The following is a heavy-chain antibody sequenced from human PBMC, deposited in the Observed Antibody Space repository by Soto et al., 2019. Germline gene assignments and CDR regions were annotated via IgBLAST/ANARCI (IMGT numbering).Heavy chain of an antibody. CDR2: ISSSSSYI. CDR3: AMYRYSFFFDY. J-gene: IGHJ4*02. V-gene: IGHV3-21*01. Sequence: PGRSLRLSCAPSGCTFSSYSMNWVRQAPGKGLEWVSSISSSSSYIYYADSVKGRFTISRDNAKNSLYLQMDSLRAEDTAVYYCAMYRYSFFFDYWGQGTLVTVSS. D-gene: IGHD2-8*02. CDR1: GCTFSSYS.